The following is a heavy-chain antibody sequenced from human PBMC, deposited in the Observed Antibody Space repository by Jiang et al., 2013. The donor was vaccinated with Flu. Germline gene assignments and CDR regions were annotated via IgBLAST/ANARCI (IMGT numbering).Heavy chain of an antibody. J-gene: IGHJ4*02. CDR1: GGSFSGYY. Sequence: LLKPSETLSLTCAVYGGSFSGYYWSWIRQPPGKGLEWIGEINHSGSTNYNPSLKSRVTISVDTSKNQFSLKLSSVTAADTAVYYCARGYYYGSGSYYGYWGQGTLVTVSS. CDR3: ARGYYYGSGSYYGY. V-gene: IGHV4-34*01. CDR2: INHSGST. D-gene: IGHD3-10*01.